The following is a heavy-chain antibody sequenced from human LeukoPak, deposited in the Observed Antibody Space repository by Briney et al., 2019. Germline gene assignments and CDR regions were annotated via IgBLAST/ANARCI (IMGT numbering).Heavy chain of an antibody. J-gene: IGHJ5*01. CDR2: FYYSGST. V-gene: IGHV4-59*12. CDR3: AREYNWIDY. Sequence: NPSETLSLTCTVSGGSINNYYWNWVRQPPGKGLEWIGYFYYSGSTHYNPSLKSRVTISVDTSKNQFSLKLTSVTAADTAVYYCAREYNWIDYWGQGTLVTVSS. CDR1: GGSINNYY.